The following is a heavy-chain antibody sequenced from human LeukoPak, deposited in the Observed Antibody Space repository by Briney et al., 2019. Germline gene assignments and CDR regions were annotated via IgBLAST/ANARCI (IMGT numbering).Heavy chain of an antibody. CDR2: VYSGGST. Sequence: GGSLRLSCAASGFIVRSNYMSWVRQAPGKGLEWVSIVYSGGSTYYADSVKGRFTISRDNPKNTLNLQMNSLRVEDTAVYYCARARMGSSTFFDYWGQGTLVTVSS. CDR1: GFIVRSNY. V-gene: IGHV3-53*01. CDR3: ARARMGSSTFFDY. D-gene: IGHD2-2*01. J-gene: IGHJ4*02.